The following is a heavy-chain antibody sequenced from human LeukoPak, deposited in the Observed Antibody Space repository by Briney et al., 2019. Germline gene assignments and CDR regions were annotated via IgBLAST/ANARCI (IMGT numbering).Heavy chain of an antibody. CDR1: GGSTGSHY. CDR2: ISPSGTT. CDR3: ARDFYASGFYFWFDP. J-gene: IGHJ5*02. Sequence: SETLSLTCTVSGGSTGSHYWSWIRQPAGKGLEWIGRISPSGTTHYNPSLGSRVTMSVDTSKNYFSLRLSSVTAADTAVYYCARDFYASGFYFWFDPWGQGMLVTVSS. D-gene: IGHD2/OR15-2a*01. V-gene: IGHV4-4*07.